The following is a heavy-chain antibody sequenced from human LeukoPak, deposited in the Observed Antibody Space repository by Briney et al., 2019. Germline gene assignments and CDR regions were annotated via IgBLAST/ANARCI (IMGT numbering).Heavy chain of an antibody. CDR3: AKYNDYDFDY. J-gene: IGHJ4*02. Sequence: GGSLRLSCAASGFTLRSNWMSWVRQAPGKGLEWVAKINQDGSQTKYVDSVKGRFTISRDNAKNSLHLQMNSLRADDTAVYHCAKYNDYDFDYWGQGTLVTVSP. D-gene: IGHD4-17*01. V-gene: IGHV3-7*01. CDR2: INQDGSQT. CDR1: GFTLRSNW.